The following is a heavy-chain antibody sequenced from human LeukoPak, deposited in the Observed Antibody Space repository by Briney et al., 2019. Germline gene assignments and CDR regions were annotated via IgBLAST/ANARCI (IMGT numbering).Heavy chain of an antibody. CDR1: GFTFSDYY. D-gene: IGHD2-15*01. Sequence: GGSLRLSCAASGFTFSDYYMSWLRQAPGKGLEWVSYISSSGSTIYYADSVKGRFTISRDNAKNSLYLQMNSLRAEDTAVYYCARVLRYCSGGNCYSGGLGYMDVWGKGTTVTISS. J-gene: IGHJ6*03. CDR3: ARVLRYCSGGNCYSGGLGYMDV. CDR2: ISSSGSTI. V-gene: IGHV3-11*04.